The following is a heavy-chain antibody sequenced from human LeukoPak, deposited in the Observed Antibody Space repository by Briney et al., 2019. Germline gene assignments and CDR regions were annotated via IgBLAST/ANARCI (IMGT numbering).Heavy chain of an antibody. J-gene: IGHJ4*02. CDR1: GGSISSSSYY. CDR3: ARDSTGYGYEEWY. Sequence: SETLSLTCTVSGGSISSSSYYWGWIRQPPGTGLEWIGSIYYSGSTYYNPSLKSRVTISVDTSKNQFSLKLSSVTAADTAVYYCARDSTGYGYEEWYWGQGTLVTVSS. CDR2: IYYSGST. D-gene: IGHD5-18*01. V-gene: IGHV4-39*02.